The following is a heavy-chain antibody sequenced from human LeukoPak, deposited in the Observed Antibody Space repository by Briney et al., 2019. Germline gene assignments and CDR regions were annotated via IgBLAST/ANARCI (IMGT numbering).Heavy chain of an antibody. CDR2: IRAGGDNT. CDR1: GFTFSSYG. D-gene: IGHD3-10*01. Sequence: GGTLRLSCAASGFTFSSYGMSWVRQAPGKGLEWVSGIRAGGDNTYYADSVKGRFTISRDNSKNTLYLQMNSLRAEDTAVYYCAKGMVRGAILKGFDYWGQGTLVTVSS. CDR3: AKGMVRGAILKGFDY. V-gene: IGHV3-23*01. J-gene: IGHJ4*02.